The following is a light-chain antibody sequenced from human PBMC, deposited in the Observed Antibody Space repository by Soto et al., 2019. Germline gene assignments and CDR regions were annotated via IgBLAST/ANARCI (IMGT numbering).Light chain of an antibody. Sequence: EIVLTQSPGTLSLSPGERVTLSCRASQSVIDNYLAWFQQKPGQAPRLLIYRASSSATGIPDRFSGSGSGTDFALTISRLLPDDFAVYDCHQHCSSPNTFGQGTKLEIK. CDR2: RAS. J-gene: IGKJ2*01. CDR3: HQHCSSPNT. CDR1: QSVIDNY. V-gene: IGKV3-20*01.